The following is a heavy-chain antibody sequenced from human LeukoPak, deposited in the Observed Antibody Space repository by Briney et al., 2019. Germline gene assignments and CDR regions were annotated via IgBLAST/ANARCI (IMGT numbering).Heavy chain of an antibody. CDR1: GYTFTSYG. J-gene: IGHJ4*02. Sequence: GASVKVSCKASGYTFTSYGISWVRQAPGQGLEWMGWISAYNGNTNYAQRLQGRVTMTTDTSTSTAYMELRSLRSDDTAVYYCARDYCSSTSCYKAFDYWGQGTLVTVSS. V-gene: IGHV1-18*01. CDR2: ISAYNGNT. D-gene: IGHD2-2*02. CDR3: ARDYCSSTSCYKAFDY.